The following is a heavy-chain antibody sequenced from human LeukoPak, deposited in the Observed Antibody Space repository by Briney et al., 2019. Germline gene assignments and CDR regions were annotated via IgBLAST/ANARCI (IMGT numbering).Heavy chain of an antibody. J-gene: IGHJ3*02. CDR1: GYSFTSYW. V-gene: IGHV5-51*01. CDR2: IYPGDFDT. Sequence: GESLKISCKGSGYSFTSYWIGWVRQMPGKGLEWMGIIYPGDFDTRYSPSFQGQVTISADKSISTAYLQWSSLKASDTAMYYCARRYCSSTSCYAFDIWGQGTMVTVPS. CDR3: ARRYCSSTSCYAFDI. D-gene: IGHD2-2*01.